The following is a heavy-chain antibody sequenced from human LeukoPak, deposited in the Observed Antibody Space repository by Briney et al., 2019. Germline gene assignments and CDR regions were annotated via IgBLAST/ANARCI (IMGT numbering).Heavy chain of an antibody. V-gene: IGHV1-18*01. Sequence: ASVKVSCKASGYTFTSYGISGVRQAPGQGLEWMGWISAYNGNTNYAQKLQGRVTMTTDTSTSTAYMELRSLRSDDTAVYYCARVRFGELLDPTPYGMDVWGQGTTVTVSS. D-gene: IGHD3-10*01. J-gene: IGHJ6*02. CDR1: GYTFTSYG. CDR2: ISAYNGNT. CDR3: ARVRFGELLDPTPYGMDV.